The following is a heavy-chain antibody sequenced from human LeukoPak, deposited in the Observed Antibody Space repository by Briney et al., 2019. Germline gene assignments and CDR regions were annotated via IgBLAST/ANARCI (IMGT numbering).Heavy chain of an antibody. CDR3: ARQGGYSSGWVDY. D-gene: IGHD6-19*01. Sequence: SETLSLTCAVYGGSFSGYYWSWIRQPPGKGLEWIGEINHSGSTNYNPSLKSRVTISVDTSKNQFSLKLSSVTAADTAVYYCARQGGYSSGWVDYWGQGTLVTVSS. CDR1: GGSFSGYY. V-gene: IGHV4-34*01. J-gene: IGHJ4*02. CDR2: INHSGST.